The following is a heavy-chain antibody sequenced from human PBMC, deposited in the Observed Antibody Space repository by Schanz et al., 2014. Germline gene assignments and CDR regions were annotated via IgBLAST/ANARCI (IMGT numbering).Heavy chain of an antibody. V-gene: IGHV4-39*01. CDR3: ARPNSASYRIYYFDY. CDR2: VYYSGGS. CDR1: GDSISTSYY. J-gene: IGHJ4*02. Sequence: QVQLQESGPGLVKPSETLSLTCTVSGDSISTSYYWGWIRQPPGKGLEWIGSVYYSGGSYYNPSLKLRAPISLNTSKNRFPRRRSSVPAADTAVYYCARPNSASYRIYYFDYWGQGTLVTVSS. D-gene: IGHD1-26*01.